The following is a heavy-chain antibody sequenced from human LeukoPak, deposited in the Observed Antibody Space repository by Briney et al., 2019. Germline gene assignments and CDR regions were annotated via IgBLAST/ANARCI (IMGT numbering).Heavy chain of an antibody. CDR1: GYTFTSYG. CDR2: INPNSGGT. CDR3: ARDRALVYCTNGVCYTGNDAFDI. V-gene: IGHV1-2*02. Sequence: ASVKVSCKASGYTFTSYGISWVRQAPGQGLEWMGWINPNSGGTNYAQKFQGRVTMTRDTSISTAYMELSSLRSEDMAVYYCARDRALVYCTNGVCYTGNDAFDIWGQGTMVTVSS. D-gene: IGHD2-8*01. J-gene: IGHJ3*02.